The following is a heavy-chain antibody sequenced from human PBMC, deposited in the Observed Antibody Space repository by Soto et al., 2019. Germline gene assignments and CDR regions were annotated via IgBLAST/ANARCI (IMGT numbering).Heavy chain of an antibody. CDR1: GGTLSTYL. J-gene: IGHJ6*02. V-gene: IGHV1-69*01. CDR3: ARAGYCSDGRCWALDV. Sequence: QVQLVQSGAEVKKPGSSVKASCKASGGTLSTYLITWVRQAPGQGLEWMGGIIPMFGAVNYAQTFKGRVTLTAYESTNTAYMELSSLTSEVTAVYSCARAGYCSDGRCWALDVWGQGTTVTVSS. D-gene: IGHD2-15*01. CDR2: IIPMFGAV.